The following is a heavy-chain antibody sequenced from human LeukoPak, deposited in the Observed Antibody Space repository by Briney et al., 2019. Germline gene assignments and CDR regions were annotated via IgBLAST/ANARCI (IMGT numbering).Heavy chain of an antibody. Sequence: GRSLRLSCAASGFTFSSYGMHWVRQAPGKGLEWVPVISYDGSNKYYADSVKGRFTISRDNSKNTLYLQMNSLRAEDTAVYYCAKTFSDCSSTSCYTGFDYWGQGTLVTVSS. CDR2: ISYDGSNK. CDR1: GFTFSSYG. D-gene: IGHD2-2*02. CDR3: AKTFSDCSSTSCYTGFDY. J-gene: IGHJ4*02. V-gene: IGHV3-30*18.